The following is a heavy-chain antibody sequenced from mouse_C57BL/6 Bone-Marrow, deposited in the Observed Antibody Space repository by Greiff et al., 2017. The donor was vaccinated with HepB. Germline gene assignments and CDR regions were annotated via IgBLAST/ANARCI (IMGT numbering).Heavy chain of an antibody. CDR2: IDPEDGET. J-gene: IGHJ2*01. CDR1: GFNIKDYY. D-gene: IGHD2-14*01. V-gene: IGHV14-2*01. CDR3: AERGYDGGPDY. Sequence: EVQLQQSGAELVKPGASVKLSCTASGFNIKDYYMHWVKQRTEQGLEWLGRIDPEDGETKYAPTFQGKATITADTSSNTAYLQLSSLTSEDTAVYYCAERGYDGGPDYWGQGTTLTVSS.